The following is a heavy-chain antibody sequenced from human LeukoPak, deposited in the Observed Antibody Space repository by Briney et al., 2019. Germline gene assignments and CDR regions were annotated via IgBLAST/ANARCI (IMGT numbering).Heavy chain of an antibody. J-gene: IGHJ4*02. CDR1: GFTFSSFE. Sequence: GGSLRLSCAASGFTFSSFEMNWVRQAPGKGLEWVSYMSNRGRTIYYADSVKGRFTISRDNAKNSLYLQMNSLRAEDTAVYYCARDVGSGWFDYWGQGTLVTVSS. D-gene: IGHD6-19*01. V-gene: IGHV3-48*03. CDR3: ARDVGSGWFDY. CDR2: MSNRGRTI.